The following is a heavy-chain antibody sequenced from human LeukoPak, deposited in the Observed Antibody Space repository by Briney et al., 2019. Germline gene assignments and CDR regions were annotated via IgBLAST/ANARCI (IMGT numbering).Heavy chain of an antibody. V-gene: IGHV4-61*02. Sequence: SETLSLTCTVSGGSISSGSYYWSWIRQPAGKGLEWIGRIYTSGSTNYNPSLKSRVTMSVDTSKNQFSLKLRFVTAADTAVYYCARVRCSGGSCPYYYYYYYMDVWGKGTTVTVSS. J-gene: IGHJ6*03. CDR3: ARVRCSGGSCPYYYYYYYMDV. CDR1: GGSISSGSYY. D-gene: IGHD2-15*01. CDR2: IYTSGST.